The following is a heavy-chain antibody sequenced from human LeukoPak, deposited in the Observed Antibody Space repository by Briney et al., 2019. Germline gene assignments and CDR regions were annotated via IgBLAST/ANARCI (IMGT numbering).Heavy chain of an antibody. D-gene: IGHD3-10*01. Sequence: PGGSLRLSCSASRFTFSSYTMNWVRQAPGKGLEWVSSIDPSSTYIYYADSVRGRFTISRDNSKNTLYLQMNSLRAEDTAVYYCAKDPTGDTGGWFDPWGQGTLVTVSS. V-gene: IGHV3-21*04. J-gene: IGHJ5*02. CDR3: AKDPTGDTGGWFDP. CDR1: RFTFSSYT. CDR2: IDPSSTYI.